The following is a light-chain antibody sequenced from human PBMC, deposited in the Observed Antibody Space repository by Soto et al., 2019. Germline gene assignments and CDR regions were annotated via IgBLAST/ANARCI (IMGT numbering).Light chain of an antibody. CDR2: DTS. V-gene: IGKV3-11*01. CDR1: QSLSSS. J-gene: IGKJ1*01. Sequence: PGERATLSCRASQSLSSSLAWYQQKPGQAPRVLIYDTSTRATGIPARFSGSGSGTDFTLTISSLEPEDSAVYYCHQRSNWWTFGQGTKV. CDR3: HQRSNWWT.